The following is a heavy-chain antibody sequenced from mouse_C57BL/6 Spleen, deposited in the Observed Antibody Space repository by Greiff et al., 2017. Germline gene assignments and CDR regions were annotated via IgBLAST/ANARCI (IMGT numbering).Heavy chain of an antibody. CDR3: ARTLFYYFDY. Sequence: EVKLVESGGGLVKPGGSLKLSCAASGFTFSDYGMHWVRQAPEKGLEWVAYISSGSSTIYYADTVKGRFTISRDNDKNTLFLQMTSLRSEDTAMYYCARTLFYYFDYWGQGTTLTVSS. CDR1: GFTFSDYG. J-gene: IGHJ2*01. D-gene: IGHD1-3*01. CDR2: ISSGSSTI. V-gene: IGHV5-17*01.